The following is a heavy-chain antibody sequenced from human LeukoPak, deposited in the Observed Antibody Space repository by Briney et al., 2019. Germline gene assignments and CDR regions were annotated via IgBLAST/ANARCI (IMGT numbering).Heavy chain of an antibody. D-gene: IGHD3-10*01. CDR1: GGSISSSSYY. J-gene: IGHJ5*02. Sequence: SETLSLTCTVSGGSISSSSYYWGWIRQPPGKGLEWIGSIYYSGSTYYNPSLKSRVTISVDTSKNQLSLKLSSVTAADTAVYYCYMVRGVLSWGQGTLVTVSS. CDR2: IYYSGST. CDR3: YMVRGVLS. V-gene: IGHV4-39*07.